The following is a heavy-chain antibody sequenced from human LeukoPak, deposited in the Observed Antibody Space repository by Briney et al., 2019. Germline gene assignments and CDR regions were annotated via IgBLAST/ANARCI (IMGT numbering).Heavy chain of an antibody. J-gene: IGHJ5*02. Sequence: ASVKVSCKASGYTFTGYYMHWVRQAPGQGLEWMGWINPNSGATNYAQKFQGRVTMTRATSISTAYMELSRLRSDDTAVYYCARYLSAAGSGDKNWFDPWGQGTLVTVSS. CDR2: INPNSGAT. CDR1: GYTFTGYY. D-gene: IGHD6-13*01. CDR3: ARYLSAAGSGDKNWFDP. V-gene: IGHV1-2*02.